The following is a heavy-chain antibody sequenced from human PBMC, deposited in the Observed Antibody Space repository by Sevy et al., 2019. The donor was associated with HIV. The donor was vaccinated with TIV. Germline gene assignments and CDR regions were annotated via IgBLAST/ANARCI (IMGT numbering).Heavy chain of an antibody. CDR3: AGKVTMIVGGAIDAFDI. CDR1: GGSISSGGYY. V-gene: IGHV4-31*03. CDR2: IYYSGST. Sequence: SETLSLTCTVSGGSISSGGYYWSWIRQHPGKGLEWIGYIYYSGSTYYNPSLKSRVTISVDTSKNQFSLKLSSVTAADTAVYYCAGKVTMIVGGAIDAFDIWGQGTMVTVSS. J-gene: IGHJ3*02. D-gene: IGHD3-22*01.